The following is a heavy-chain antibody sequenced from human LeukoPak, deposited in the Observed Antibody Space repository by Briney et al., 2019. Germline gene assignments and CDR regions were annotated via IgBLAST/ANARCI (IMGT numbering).Heavy chain of an antibody. CDR3: ARWTHGSGAGFFIH. Sequence: SVKVSFKASGGAFSNYAMNWVRQAPGQGLEWMGGIIPLLGTPSYAQKFQGRVTITADESTTTAYMELSSLRSEDTAVYYCARWTHGSGAGFFIHWGQGTLVTVSS. V-gene: IGHV1-69*13. J-gene: IGHJ1*01. CDR2: IIPLLGTP. CDR1: GGAFSNYA. D-gene: IGHD3-10*01.